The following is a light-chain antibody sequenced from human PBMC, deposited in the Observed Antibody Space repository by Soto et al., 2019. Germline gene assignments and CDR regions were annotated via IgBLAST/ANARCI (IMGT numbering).Light chain of an antibody. Sequence: DIQMTQSPSTLPASVGDRVTITCRASQSISNWLAWHQQKPGTAPKVLIYHASNLQSGVPSRFSGSGSGTEFTLTISSLQPDGFATYYCQQYNSYSFGQGTKVDIK. CDR3: QQYNSYS. CDR2: HAS. V-gene: IGKV1-5*01. J-gene: IGKJ1*01. CDR1: QSISNW.